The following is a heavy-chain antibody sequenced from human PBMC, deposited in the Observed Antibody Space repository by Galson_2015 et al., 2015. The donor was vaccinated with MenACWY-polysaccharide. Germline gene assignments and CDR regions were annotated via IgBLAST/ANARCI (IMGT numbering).Heavy chain of an antibody. Sequence: SFASSVFPFLLPPLPWVLPSPWKGLAWVSSISSAGSSIYYADSVKGRFTISRDNAENSLYLQMNSLRDEDTAVYYCAKSLTILDYWGQGTLVTVSS. D-gene: IGHD2-21*01. J-gene: IGHJ4*02. CDR2: ISSAGSSI. V-gene: IGHV3-48*02. CDR3: AKSLTILDY. CDR1: VFPFLLPP.